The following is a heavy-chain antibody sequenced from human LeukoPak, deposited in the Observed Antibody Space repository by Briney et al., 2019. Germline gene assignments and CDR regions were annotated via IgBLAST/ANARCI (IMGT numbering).Heavy chain of an antibody. V-gene: IGHV1-2*02. CDR1: GGTFSSYA. J-gene: IGHJ4*02. CDR3: AREATSIAARRDPYNFDY. Sequence: ASVKVSCKASGGTFSSYAISWVRQAPGQGLEWMGWINPNSGGTNYAQKFQGRVTMTRDTSISTAYMELSRLRSDDTAVYYCAREATSIAARRDPYNFDYWGQGTLVTVSS. CDR2: INPNSGGT. D-gene: IGHD6-6*01.